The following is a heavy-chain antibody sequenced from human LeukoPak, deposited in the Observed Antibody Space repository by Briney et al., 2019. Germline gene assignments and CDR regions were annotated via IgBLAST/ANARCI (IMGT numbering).Heavy chain of an antibody. CDR3: ARGRAARGKKSFDY. Sequence: SETLSLTCAVYGGPSSGYYGGGFRKPPGKGLGGFGEINHSGSTNYNPSLKSRVTISVDTSKNQFSLKLSSATAADTAVYYCARGRAARGKKSFDYWGQGTLVTVSS. J-gene: IGHJ4*02. V-gene: IGHV4-34*01. D-gene: IGHD6-6*01. CDR1: GGPSSGYY. CDR2: INHSGST.